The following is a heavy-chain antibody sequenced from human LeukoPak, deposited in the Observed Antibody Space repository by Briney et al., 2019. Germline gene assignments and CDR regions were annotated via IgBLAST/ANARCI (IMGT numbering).Heavy chain of an antibody. CDR2: IYYSGST. V-gene: IGHV4-59*08. Sequence: SETLSLTCTVSGGSISSYYWSWIRQPPGKGLEWIGYIYYSGSTNYNPSLKSRVTISVDTSKNQFSLKLSSVTAADTAVYYCARHDEGGAKDYWGQGTLVTVSS. CDR1: GGSISSYY. D-gene: IGHD1-26*01. CDR3: ARHDEGGAKDY. J-gene: IGHJ4*02.